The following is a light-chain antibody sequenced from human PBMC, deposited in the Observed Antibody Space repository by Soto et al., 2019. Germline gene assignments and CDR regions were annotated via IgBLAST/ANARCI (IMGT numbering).Light chain of an antibody. V-gene: IGLV1-44*01. J-gene: IGLJ1*01. CDR3: GNWDDSLNALYF. Sequence: QRLPTLAYYPSGTRGQRPNISCYGSRSKTARNTVNWYQQLPGTAPKLLMYSNHQRPSGVPDRFSGSKSATSASLDINGLQSEDEADYYCGNWDDSLNALYFFGTGTKVTVL. CDR2: SNH. CDR1: RSKTARNT.